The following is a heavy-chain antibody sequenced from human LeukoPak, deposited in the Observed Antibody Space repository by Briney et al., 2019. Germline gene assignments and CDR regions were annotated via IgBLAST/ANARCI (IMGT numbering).Heavy chain of an antibody. V-gene: IGHV4-30-4*08. CDR2: IYYSGST. CDR3: ARGRAVVVVPANWFDP. CDR1: TRSISSGDYY. D-gene: IGHD2-2*01. Sequence: SQTLSLTCIFFTRSISSGDYYWSWIRQPPGKGLEWIGYIYYSGSTYYNPSLKSRVTISVDTSKNQFSLKLSSVTAADTAVYYCARGRAVVVVPANWFDPWGQGTLVTVSS. J-gene: IGHJ5*02.